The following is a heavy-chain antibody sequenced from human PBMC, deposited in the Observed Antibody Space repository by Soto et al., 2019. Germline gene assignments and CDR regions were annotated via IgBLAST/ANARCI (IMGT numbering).Heavy chain of an antibody. J-gene: IGHJ4*02. CDR1: GFPFTNAW. CDR3: VRTRRSCTSASCPPNYFEY. Sequence: GGSLRLSCAASGFPFTNAWMSWVRQVPGKGLEWIARVLSKADGGETDYVAPVKDRFTISRDDSRNTLHLQMNSLRAEDTAVYYCVRTRRSCTSASCPPNYFEYWGQGTLVTVSS. CDR2: VLSKADGGET. D-gene: IGHD2-2*01. V-gene: IGHV3-15*01.